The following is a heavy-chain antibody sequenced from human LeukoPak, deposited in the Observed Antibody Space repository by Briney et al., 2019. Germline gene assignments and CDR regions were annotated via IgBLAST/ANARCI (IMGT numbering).Heavy chain of an antibody. Sequence: GSLRLSCAASGFTVSSNYMSWVRQAPGKGLEWVSVIYSGGSTYYADSVKGRFTISRHNSKNTLYLQMNSLRAEDTAVYYCARVGSMVRGSIDYWGQGTLVTVSS. D-gene: IGHD3-10*01. CDR1: GFTVSSNY. J-gene: IGHJ4*02. CDR2: IYSGGST. V-gene: IGHV3-53*04. CDR3: ARVGSMVRGSIDY.